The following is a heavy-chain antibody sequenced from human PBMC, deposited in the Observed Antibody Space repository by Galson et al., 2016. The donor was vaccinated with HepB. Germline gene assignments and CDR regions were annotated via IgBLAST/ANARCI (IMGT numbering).Heavy chain of an antibody. CDR2: IEQDGSEQ. Sequence: SLRLSGAASGFTFSSYWMSWVRQAPGNRRECVANIEQDGSEQYYVDSVKGRFTISRDNAKKSLYLQMNSLRDEDTAVYYCARGERGSYNSGYFDYWGQGNLVTVSS. V-gene: IGHV3-7*01. CDR3: ARGERGSYNSGYFDY. D-gene: IGHD1-26*01. J-gene: IGHJ4*02. CDR1: GFTFSSYW.